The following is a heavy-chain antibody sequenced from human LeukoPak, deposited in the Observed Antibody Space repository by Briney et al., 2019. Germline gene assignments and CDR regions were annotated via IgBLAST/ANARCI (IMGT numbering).Heavy chain of an antibody. CDR3: ARVGPTPWDISQTMFDP. D-gene: IGHD5-12*01. Sequence: SETLSLTCTGSGYSISSGYYWGWIRQPPGKGLEWIGSIYHSGSTYYNPSLKSRVTISVDTSKNQFSLKLSSVTAADTAVYYCARVGPTPWDISQTMFDPWGQGTLVTVSS. CDR2: IYHSGST. CDR1: GYSISSGYY. V-gene: IGHV4-38-2*02. J-gene: IGHJ5*02.